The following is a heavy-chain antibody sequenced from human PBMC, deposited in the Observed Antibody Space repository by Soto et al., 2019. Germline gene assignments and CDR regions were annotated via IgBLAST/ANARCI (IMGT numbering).Heavy chain of an antibody. CDR2: ISYDGSNK. CDR3: ARTFSSDIVVVPAALSY. V-gene: IGHV3-30-3*01. Sequence: QVQLVESGGGVVQPGRSLRLSCAASGFTFSSYAMHWVRQAPSKGLEWVAVISYDGSNKYYADSVKGRFTISRDNSKNTLYLQMNSLRAEDTAVYYCARTFSSDIVVVPAALSYWGQGTLVTVSS. D-gene: IGHD2-2*01. CDR1: GFTFSSYA. J-gene: IGHJ4*02.